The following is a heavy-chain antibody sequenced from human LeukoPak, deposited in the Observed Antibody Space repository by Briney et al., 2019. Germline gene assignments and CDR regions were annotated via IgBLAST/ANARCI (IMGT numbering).Heavy chain of an antibody. Sequence: PSETLSLTCTVSSGSISTSNYYWAWIRQPPGKGLEWIGEINHSGSTNYNPSLKSRVTISVDTSKNQFSLKLSSVTAADTAVYYCARIGSGYSSSWYYYYYYYMDVWGKGTTVTISS. CDR2: INHSGST. CDR1: SGSISTSNYY. J-gene: IGHJ6*03. V-gene: IGHV4-39*07. D-gene: IGHD6-13*01. CDR3: ARIGSGYSSSWYYYYYYYMDV.